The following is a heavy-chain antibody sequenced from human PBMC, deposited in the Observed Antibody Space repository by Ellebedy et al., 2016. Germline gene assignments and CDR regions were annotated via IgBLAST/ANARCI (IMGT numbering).Heavy chain of an antibody. V-gene: IGHV3-48*01. CDR2: ISSSSSTI. CDR1: GFRFSIYS. Sequence: GGSLRLSCAASGFRFSIYSMNWVRQAPGKGLEWVSYISSSSSTINYAESVKGRFTISSDNAKNTLDLQMNSLRAEDTAVYYCARGVGSGWFDPWGQGTLVTVSS. J-gene: IGHJ5*02. D-gene: IGHD2-15*01. CDR3: ARGVGSGWFDP.